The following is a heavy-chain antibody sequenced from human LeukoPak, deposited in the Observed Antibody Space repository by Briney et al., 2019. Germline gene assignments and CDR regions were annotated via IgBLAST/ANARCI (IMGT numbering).Heavy chain of an antibody. D-gene: IGHD3-9*01. V-gene: IGHV4-59*01. CDR1: GGSISSYY. J-gene: IGHJ5*02. Sequence: SETLSLTCTVSGGSISSYYWSWIRQPPGKGLEWIGYIYYSGSTNYNPSLKSRVTISVDTSKNQFSLKLSSVTAADTAVYYRARLLRYFDGDSNLNWFDPWGQGTLVTVSS. CDR2: IYYSGST. CDR3: ARLLRYFDGDSNLNWFDP.